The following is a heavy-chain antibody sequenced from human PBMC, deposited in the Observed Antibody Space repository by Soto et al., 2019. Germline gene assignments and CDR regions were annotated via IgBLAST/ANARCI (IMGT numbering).Heavy chain of an antibody. CDR3: VHYYDTGDYLTSGRDV. J-gene: IGHJ6*02. D-gene: IGHD3-22*01. CDR1: GFSVSDNY. Sequence: EVQLAESGGSLIQPGGSLRLSCAASGFSVSDNYMSWVRQAPGKGLEWVSVIYSVGQSFYADSVKGRFSTSRDNTKNTIFLQMNRLRAEDTAVYHCVHYYDTGDYLTSGRDVLGQGTTVTVSS. CDR2: IYSVGQS. V-gene: IGHV3-53*01.